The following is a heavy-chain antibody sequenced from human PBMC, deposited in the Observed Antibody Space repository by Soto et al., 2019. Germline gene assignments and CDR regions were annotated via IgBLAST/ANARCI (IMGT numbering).Heavy chain of an antibody. CDR3: ARGYCSSGTCPPLDC. D-gene: IGHD2-15*01. V-gene: IGHV3-7*03. CDR2: RKEDGSQM. J-gene: IGHJ4*02. Sequence: EVQLVESGGGLVQPGESLRLSCTTSGFTFSDYWMTWFRQAPGKGLELVANRKEDGSQMFYLDSVKGRCTVSRDNAKNLLYLHMSYPGAEDTAVYSCARGYCSSGTCPPLDCWGQGTLVTVSS. CDR1: GFTFSDYW.